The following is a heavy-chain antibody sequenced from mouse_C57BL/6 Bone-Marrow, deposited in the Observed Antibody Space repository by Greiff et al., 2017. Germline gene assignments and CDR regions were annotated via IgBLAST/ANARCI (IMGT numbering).Heavy chain of an antibody. V-gene: IGHV1-50*01. Sequence: QVQLQQSGAELVKPGASVKLSCKASGYTFTSYWMQWVKQRPGQGLEWIGEIDPSDSYTNYNQKFKGKATLTVDTSSSTAYMQLSSLTSEDSAVYYCAGNGFDYWGQGTTLTVSS. J-gene: IGHJ2*01. CDR3: AGNGFDY. CDR1: GYTFTSYW. CDR2: IDPSDSYT. D-gene: IGHD1-1*02.